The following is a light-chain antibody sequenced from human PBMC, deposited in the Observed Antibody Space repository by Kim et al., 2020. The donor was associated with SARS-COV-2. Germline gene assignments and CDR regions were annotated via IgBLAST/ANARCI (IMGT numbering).Light chain of an antibody. J-gene: IGLJ2*01. CDR2: HDN. CDR1: NLGDKY. CDR3: QVWDTNLVV. Sequence: SYELTQPPSVSVAPGQTASISCTGDNLGDKYVCWYQQRPGQAPLLVIYHDNRRPSRVPERFSAAKSGNTATLTITGTQTVDEADYHCQVWDTNLVVFGGGTQRTVL. V-gene: IGLV3-1*01.